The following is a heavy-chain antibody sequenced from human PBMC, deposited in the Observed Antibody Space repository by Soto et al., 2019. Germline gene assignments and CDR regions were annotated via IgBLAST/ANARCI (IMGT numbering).Heavy chain of an antibody. V-gene: IGHV3-15*01. CDR3: TTDDPINKY. J-gene: IGHJ4*02. CDR1: GFTFSNAW. Sequence: GGSLRLSCAASGFTFSNAWMSWVRQAPGKGLEWVGCIKSKTDGGTTDYAAPVKGRFTISRDDSKNMVYLQMNSLKTEDTAVYYCTTDDPINKYWGQGTLVTVSS. CDR2: IKSKTDGGTT.